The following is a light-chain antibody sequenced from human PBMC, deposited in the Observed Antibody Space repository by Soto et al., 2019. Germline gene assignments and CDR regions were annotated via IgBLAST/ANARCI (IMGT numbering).Light chain of an antibody. Sequence: DIQMTQSPSTLSASVGDRVTITCRASQTISSWLAWYQQKPGKAPNLLIYDASTLERGVPSRFSGTGSGTEFTLTISSLQPEDFATYYCQQSYSRVTFGQGTKVDIK. J-gene: IGKJ1*01. V-gene: IGKV1-5*01. CDR1: QTISSW. CDR3: QQSYSRVT. CDR2: DAS.